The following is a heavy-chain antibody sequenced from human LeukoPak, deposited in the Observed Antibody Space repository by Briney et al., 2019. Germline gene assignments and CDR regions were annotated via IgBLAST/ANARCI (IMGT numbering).Heavy chain of an antibody. V-gene: IGHV4-31*03. CDR3: ARGLHDYYDSSGYYSSGDHWFDP. D-gene: IGHD3-22*01. CDR1: GGSISSGGYY. Sequence: SETLSLTCTVSGGSISSGGYYWSWIRQHPGKGLEWIGYIYYSGSTYYNPSLKSRVTISVDTSKNQFSLKLSSVTAADTAMYYCARGLHDYYDSSGYYSSGDHWFDPWGQGTLVTVS. J-gene: IGHJ5*02. CDR2: IYYSGST.